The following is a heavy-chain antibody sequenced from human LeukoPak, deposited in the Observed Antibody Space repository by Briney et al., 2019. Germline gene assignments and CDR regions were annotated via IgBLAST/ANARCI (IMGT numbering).Heavy chain of an antibody. CDR3: AKDARRSSGWWFFDH. Sequence: QPGGSLRLSCAASGFTVSSNYMSWVRQAPGKGLEWVSRINSDGSSTFYADSVKGRFTISRDNAKNTLYLQMNSLRAEDTAVYYCAKDARRSSGWWFFDHWGQGTLVTVSS. J-gene: IGHJ4*02. V-gene: IGHV3-74*01. CDR2: INSDGSST. CDR1: GFTVSSNY. D-gene: IGHD6-19*01.